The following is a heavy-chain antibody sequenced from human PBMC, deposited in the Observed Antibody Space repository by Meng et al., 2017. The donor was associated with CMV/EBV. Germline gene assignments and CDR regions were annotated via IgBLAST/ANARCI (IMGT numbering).Heavy chain of an antibody. CDR3: ARVVGYCSSTSCKHAFDI. J-gene: IGHJ3*02. CDR2: MNPNSGNT. V-gene: IGHV1-8*01. Sequence: ASVKVSCKASGYTFTSYDINWVRQATGQGLEWMGWMNPNSGNTGYAQKFQGRVTMTRSTSISTAYMELSSLRSEDTAVYYCARVVGYCSSTSCKHAFDIWGQGTMVTVSS. D-gene: IGHD2-2*01. CDR1: GYTFTSYD.